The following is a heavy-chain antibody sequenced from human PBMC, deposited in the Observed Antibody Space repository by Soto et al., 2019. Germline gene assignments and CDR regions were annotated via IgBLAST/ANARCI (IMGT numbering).Heavy chain of an antibody. CDR1: GFTFSSYA. D-gene: IGHD3-16*01. CDR3: AKDVWGLYDPYYYGMGV. Sequence: EVQLLESGGGLVQPGGSLRLSCAASGFTFSSYAMSWVRQAPGKGLEWVSAISGSGGSTYYADSVKGRFTISRDNSKNTLYLQMNSLRAEDTAVYYCAKDVWGLYDPYYYGMGVWGQGTTVTVSS. J-gene: IGHJ6*02. CDR2: ISGSGGST. V-gene: IGHV3-23*01.